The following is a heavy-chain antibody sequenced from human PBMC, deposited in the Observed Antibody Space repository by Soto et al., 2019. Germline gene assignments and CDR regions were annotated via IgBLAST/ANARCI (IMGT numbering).Heavy chain of an antibody. CDR1: GFPFSSYA. Sequence: GGSLRLSCAASGFPFSSYAMSWVRQAPGKGLEWVTLIAYDGGKTDYADSVRGRFTVSRDNSKNTLYLQMNRLRHEDTAVYYCARGPARSLSLGSWGQGTLVTVSS. J-gene: IGHJ5*02. CDR2: IAYDGGKT. V-gene: IGHV3-30-3*01. CDR3: ARGPARSLSLGS. D-gene: IGHD6-6*01.